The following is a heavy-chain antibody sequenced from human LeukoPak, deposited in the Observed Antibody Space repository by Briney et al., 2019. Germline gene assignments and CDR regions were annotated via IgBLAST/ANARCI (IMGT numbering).Heavy chain of an antibody. CDR2: LSGSGGIT. Sequence: GGSLRLSCAASGFTFSSYAMSWVRQAPGKGLEWVSTLSGSGGITSYADSVKGRFTISRVNSKNTLYLQMNSLRAEDTAVYYCAKDSGYYSNTPFDYWGQGTLVTVSS. J-gene: IGHJ4*02. CDR3: AKDSGYYSNTPFDY. D-gene: IGHD3-22*01. CDR1: GFTFSSYA. V-gene: IGHV3-23*01.